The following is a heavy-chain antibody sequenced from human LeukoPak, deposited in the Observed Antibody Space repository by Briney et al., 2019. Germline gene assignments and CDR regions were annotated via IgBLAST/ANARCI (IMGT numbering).Heavy chain of an antibody. J-gene: IGHJ4*02. Sequence: PGGSLRLSCAASGFTFSSYAMSWVRQAPGKGLEWVSAISGSGGSTYYADSVKGRFTISRDNSKNTLYLQMNSLRAEDTAVYYCAKDTPHCSGGSCQPPFDYWGQGTLVTVSS. V-gene: IGHV3-23*01. D-gene: IGHD2-15*01. CDR1: GFTFSSYA. CDR3: AKDTPHCSGGSCQPPFDY. CDR2: ISGSGGST.